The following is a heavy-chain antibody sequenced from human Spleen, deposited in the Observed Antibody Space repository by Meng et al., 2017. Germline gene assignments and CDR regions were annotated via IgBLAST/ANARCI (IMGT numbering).Heavy chain of an antibody. CDR1: GYSIISGYF. D-gene: IGHD4-17*01. V-gene: IGHV4-38-2*02. J-gene: IGHJ4*02. CDR2: IYHSGTT. Sequence: SETLSLTCTVSGYSIISGYFWVWIRQSPGTGLEWIGSIYHSGTTYYNPSLKSRVTISVDTSKNQFSLKLSSVTAADTAVYYCASLGLRDLAPFDYWGQGTLVTVSS. CDR3: ASLGLRDLAPFDY.